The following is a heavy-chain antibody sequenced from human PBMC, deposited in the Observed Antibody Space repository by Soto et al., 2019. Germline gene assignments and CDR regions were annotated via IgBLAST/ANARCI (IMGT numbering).Heavy chain of an antibody. J-gene: IGHJ4*02. CDR3: ATGLAYCGGDCYHPGY. V-gene: IGHV1-69*13. D-gene: IGHD2-21*02. CDR1: GGTFSSYA. CDR2: IIPIFGTA. Sequence: SVKVSCKASGGTFSSYAISWVRQAPGQGLEWMGGIIPIFGTANYAQKFQGRVTITADESTSTAYMELSSLRSEDTAVYYCATGLAYCGGDCYHPGYWGQGTLVTVSS.